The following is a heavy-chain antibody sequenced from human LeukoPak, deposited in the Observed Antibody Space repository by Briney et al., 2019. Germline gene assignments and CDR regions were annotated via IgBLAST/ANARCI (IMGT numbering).Heavy chain of an antibody. V-gene: IGHV3-9*03. D-gene: IGHD3-22*01. CDR1: GFTFDDYA. CDR3: AKGTGDYYDSSGFDY. Sequence: PGRSLRLSCAASGFTFDDYAMHWVRQAPGKGLEWVSGISWNSGSIVYADSVKGRFTISRDNAKNSLYLQMNSLRAEDMASYYCAKGTGDYYDSSGFDYWGQGTLVTVSS. J-gene: IGHJ4*02. CDR2: ISWNSGSI.